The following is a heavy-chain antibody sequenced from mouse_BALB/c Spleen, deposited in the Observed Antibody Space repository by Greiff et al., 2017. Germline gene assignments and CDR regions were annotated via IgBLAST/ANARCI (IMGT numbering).Heavy chain of an antibody. Sequence: VQLQQSGAELAKPGASVKMSCKASGYTFTSYWMHWVKQRPGQGLEWIGYINPSTGYTEYNQKFKDKATLTADKSSSTAYMQLSSLTSEDSAVYYCAKLYDYTFAYWGQGTLVTVSA. J-gene: IGHJ3*01. CDR2: INPSTGYT. D-gene: IGHD2-4*01. CDR1: GYTFTSYW. V-gene: IGHV1-7*01. CDR3: AKLYDYTFAY.